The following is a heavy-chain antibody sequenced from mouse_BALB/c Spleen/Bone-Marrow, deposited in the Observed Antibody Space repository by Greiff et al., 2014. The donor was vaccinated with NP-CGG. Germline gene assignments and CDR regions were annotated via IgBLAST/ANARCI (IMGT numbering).Heavy chain of an antibody. J-gene: IGHJ2*01. V-gene: IGHV1-82*01. CDR3: ARGGNYRFDY. CDR2: IYPGDGDT. D-gene: IGHD2-1*01. Sequence: QVQLQQSGPELVKPGASVKISCKASGYAFSSSWMNWVKQRPGQGLEWIGRIYPGDGDTNYNGKFKGKATLTADKSSSTAYMQPSSLTSVDSAVYFCARGGNYRFDYWGQGTTLTVSS. CDR1: GYAFSSSW.